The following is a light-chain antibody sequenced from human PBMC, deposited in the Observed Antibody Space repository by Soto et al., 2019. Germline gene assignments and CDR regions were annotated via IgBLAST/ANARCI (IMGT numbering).Light chain of an antibody. Sequence: EIVLTQSPGTLSLSPGERATLSCRASQSVRSNSLAWYQQKPGQAPRLLIYSASTRATGIPARFSGSGSGTEFTLTISSLPSEDFAVYYCQQYNNWPVFGQGTKVDI. J-gene: IGKJ1*01. CDR3: QQYNNWPV. CDR2: SAS. CDR1: QSVRSN. V-gene: IGKV3-15*01.